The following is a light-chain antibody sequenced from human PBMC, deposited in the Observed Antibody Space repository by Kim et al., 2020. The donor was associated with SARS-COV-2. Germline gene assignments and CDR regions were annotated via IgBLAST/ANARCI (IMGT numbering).Light chain of an antibody. Sequence: GQRVSISCSGSSSNIGSNTVNWYQLVPGTAPKLLIYSDNQRPSGVPDRFSGSKSGTSASLAISGLQSEDEADYYCAAWDDSLNVVVFGGGTQLTVL. CDR3: AAWDDSLNVVV. CDR1: SSNIGSNT. J-gene: IGLJ2*01. V-gene: IGLV1-44*01. CDR2: SDN.